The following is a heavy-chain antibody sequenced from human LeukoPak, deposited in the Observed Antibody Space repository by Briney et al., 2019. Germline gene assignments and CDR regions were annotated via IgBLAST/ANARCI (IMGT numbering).Heavy chain of an antibody. V-gene: IGHV3-21*01. CDR1: GFTFSSIT. CDR3: ARGSHGVAATDTAFDY. D-gene: IGHD6-25*01. J-gene: IGHJ4*02. Sequence: GGSLSLSGAASGFTFSSITMTWVRQAPGKGLEWVSSISTSSSYIYYADSVMRRFAISRDNPKNSLYLQMNSLRAEDTAVYYCARGSHGVAATDTAFDYWGQGTLVAVSS. CDR2: ISTSSSYI.